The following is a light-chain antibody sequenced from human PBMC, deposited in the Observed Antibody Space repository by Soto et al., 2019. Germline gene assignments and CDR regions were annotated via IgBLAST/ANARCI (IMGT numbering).Light chain of an antibody. CDR3: QQLNSYPLS. CDR1: QGISSY. CDR2: DAS. V-gene: IGKV1-9*01. J-gene: IGKJ3*01. Sequence: IQLTQSPSSLSASVGDRVTITCRASQGISSYLAWFQQKPGEAPKLLIYDASTLQSGVPSRFSGSGSGTDFTLTISSLQPEDFATYYCQQLNSYPLSFGPGTKVDIK.